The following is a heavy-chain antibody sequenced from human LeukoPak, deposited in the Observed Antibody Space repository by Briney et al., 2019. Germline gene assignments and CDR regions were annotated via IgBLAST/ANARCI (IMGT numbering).Heavy chain of an antibody. D-gene: IGHD3-22*01. V-gene: IGHV1-18*01. CDR2: ISAYNAYT. J-gene: IGHJ4*02. Sequence: ASVKVSCKASGYTFTSYDINWVRQATGQGLEWMGWISAYNAYTYYAQKLQGRVTMTTDTSTSTAYMELRSLRSDDTAVYYCARDVLHRIHYDSSAYYPGSSYWGQGTLVTVSS. CDR3: ARDVLHRIHYDSSAYYPGSSY. CDR1: GYTFTSYD.